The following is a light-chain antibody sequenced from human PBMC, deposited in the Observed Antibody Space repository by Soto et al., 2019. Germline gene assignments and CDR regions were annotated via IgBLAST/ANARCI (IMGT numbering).Light chain of an antibody. CDR2: DGS. V-gene: IGKV3D-20*01. J-gene: IGKJ4*01. Sequence: EIVLTQSPATLSLSPGDRATLSCGASQSVRGSYVAWYQQKAGLAPRLLIYDGSSRASGIPDRFSGSGSGKDFTLNIGRLEPEDFALYYCQQYDNSAPLSFGGGTKV. CDR3: QQYDNSAPLS. CDR1: QSVRGSY.